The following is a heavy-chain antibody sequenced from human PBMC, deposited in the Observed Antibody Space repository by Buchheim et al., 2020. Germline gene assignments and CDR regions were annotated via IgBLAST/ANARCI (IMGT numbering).Heavy chain of an antibody. CDR1: GFTSGDYA. Sequence: EVQLVESGGGLVQPGRSLRLSCTASGFTSGDYAMSWFRQAPGKGLKWVGFIRSKGYGGTREYAASVKGRFTISREDSKSIAYLQMNSLKTEDTGVYYCTRGTPMANNWFDPWGQGTL. CDR3: TRGTPMANNWFDP. CDR2: IRSKGYGGTR. J-gene: IGHJ5*02. D-gene: IGHD5-18*01. V-gene: IGHV3-49*03.